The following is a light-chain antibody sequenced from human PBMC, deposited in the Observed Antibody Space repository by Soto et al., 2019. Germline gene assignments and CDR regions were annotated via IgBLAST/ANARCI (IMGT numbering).Light chain of an antibody. Sequence: EIVLTQSPATLSLSPGERATLSCRASQSVSSYLAWYQQKPGQAPRLLIYDASNRATGIPARFSGSGSGTDFTLTISSLEPEDFAVYYCQQRSNSRPWTFGQGTKVEIK. V-gene: IGKV3-11*01. CDR3: QQRSNSRPWT. CDR1: QSVSSY. CDR2: DAS. J-gene: IGKJ1*01.